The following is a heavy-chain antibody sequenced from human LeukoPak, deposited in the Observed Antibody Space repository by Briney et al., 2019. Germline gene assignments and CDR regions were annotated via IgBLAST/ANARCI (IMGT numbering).Heavy chain of an antibody. CDR3: AGSSLLPHYYGMDV. Sequence: ASVKVSCKASGGTFSSYAISWVRQAPGQGLEWMGGIIPIFGTANYAQKFQGRVTMTEDTSTDTAYMELSSLRSEDTAVYYCAGSSLLPHYYGMDVWGQGTTVTVSS. D-gene: IGHD6-6*01. CDR2: IIPIFGTA. V-gene: IGHV1-69*06. CDR1: GGTFSSYA. J-gene: IGHJ6*02.